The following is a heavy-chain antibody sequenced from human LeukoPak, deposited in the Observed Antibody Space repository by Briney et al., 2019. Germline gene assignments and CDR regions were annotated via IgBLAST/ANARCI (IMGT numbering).Heavy chain of an antibody. CDR3: ARRGTLGYCSSTSCYTDDYFDY. Sequence: PGGSLRLSCAASGFTFSSYGMHWVRQAPGKGLEWVSSISSSSSYIYYADSVKGRFTISRDNAKNSLYLQMNSLGAEDTAVYYCARRGTLGYCSSTSCYTDDYFDYWGQGTLVTISS. D-gene: IGHD2-2*02. J-gene: IGHJ4*02. CDR2: ISSSSSYI. CDR1: GFTFSSYG. V-gene: IGHV3-21*01.